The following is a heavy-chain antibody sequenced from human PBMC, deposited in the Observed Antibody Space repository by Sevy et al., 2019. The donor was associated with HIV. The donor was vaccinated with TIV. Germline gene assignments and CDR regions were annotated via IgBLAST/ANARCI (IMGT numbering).Heavy chain of an antibody. CDR3: GRDRGIFGGGGGLDV. Sequence: ASVKVSCKASESTFTAYYIHWLRQAPGQGLEWMGWINPNSDDTNYAQKFQGRVSMAADTSISTAYMDLGRLRFDDTAVYYCGRDRGIFGGGGGLDVWGQGTTVTVSS. CDR1: ESTFTAYY. CDR2: INPNSDDT. D-gene: IGHD3-3*01. V-gene: IGHV1-2*02. J-gene: IGHJ6*02.